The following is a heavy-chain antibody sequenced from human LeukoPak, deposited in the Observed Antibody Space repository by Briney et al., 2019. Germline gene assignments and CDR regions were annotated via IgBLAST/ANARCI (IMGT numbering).Heavy chain of an antibody. V-gene: IGHV4-4*02. CDR2: INHSGST. CDR1: GGSITSHNW. Sequence: PSETLSLTCAVSGGSITSHNWWTWVRQPPGKGLEWIGEINHSGSTNYNPSLKSRVTLSVDTSRNQFSLKLSSVTAADTAVYFCARGGTGAFDIWGQGTMVTISS. J-gene: IGHJ3*02. D-gene: IGHD1-1*01. CDR3: ARGGTGAFDI.